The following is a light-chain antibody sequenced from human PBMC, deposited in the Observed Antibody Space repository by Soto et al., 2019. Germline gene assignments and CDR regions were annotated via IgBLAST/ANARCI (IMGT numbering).Light chain of an antibody. CDR1: QTVSNY. CDR2: DAS. J-gene: IGKJ4*01. Sequence: EIVLTQSPATLSLSPGERATLSCRASQTVSNYLGWYQQKPGQPPRLVISDASNRATGIPARFSGSGSGTDFTLTISSLEPEDFAVYYCQHRVNWPTFGGGTKVEIK. CDR3: QHRVNWPT. V-gene: IGKV3-11*01.